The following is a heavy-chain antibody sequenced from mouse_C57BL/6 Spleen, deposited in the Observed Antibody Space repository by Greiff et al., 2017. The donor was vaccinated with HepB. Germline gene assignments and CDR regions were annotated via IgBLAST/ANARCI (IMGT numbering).Heavy chain of an antibody. CDR1: GYTFTDYN. CDR3: ATVSYYGSSWFAY. CDR2: INPNNGGT. D-gene: IGHD1-1*01. Sequence: EVQLQQSGPELVKPGASVKMSCKASGYTFTDYNMHWVKQSHGKSLEWIGYINPNNGGTSYNQKFKGKATLTVNKSSSTAYMELRSLTSEDSAVYDCATVSYYGSSWFAYWGQGTLVTVSA. V-gene: IGHV1-22*01. J-gene: IGHJ3*01.